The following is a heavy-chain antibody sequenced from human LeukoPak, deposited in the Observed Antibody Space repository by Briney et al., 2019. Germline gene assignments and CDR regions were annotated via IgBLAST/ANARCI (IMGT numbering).Heavy chain of an antibody. J-gene: IGHJ5*02. CDR3: ATRPDIAAAGPGWFDP. CDR2: INHSGST. D-gene: IGHD6-13*01. V-gene: IGHV4-34*01. Sequence: SETLSLTCAVYGGSFSGYYWSWIRQPPGKGLEWIGEINHSGSTNYNPSLKSRVTISVDTSKNQFSLKLSSVTAADTAVDYCATRPDIAAAGPGWFDPWGQGTLVTVSS. CDR1: GGSFSGYY.